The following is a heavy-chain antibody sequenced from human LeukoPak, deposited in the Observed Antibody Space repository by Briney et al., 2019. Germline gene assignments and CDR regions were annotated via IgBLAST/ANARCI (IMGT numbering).Heavy chain of an antibody. D-gene: IGHD3-10*01. V-gene: IGHV3-23*01. CDR3: AKGAYGSGSSSAFDI. Sequence: GGSLRLSCAASGFTFSSYAMSWVRQAPGKGLEWVSAISGSGGSTYYAESVKGRFTISRDNYKNTVYLQMNSLRAEDTAVYYCAKGAYGSGSSSAFDIWGQGTMVTVSS. CDR1: GFTFSSYA. J-gene: IGHJ3*02. CDR2: ISGSGGST.